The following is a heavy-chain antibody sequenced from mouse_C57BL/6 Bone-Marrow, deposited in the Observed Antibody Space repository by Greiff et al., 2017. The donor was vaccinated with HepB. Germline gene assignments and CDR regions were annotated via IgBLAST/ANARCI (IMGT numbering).Heavy chain of an antibody. CDR1: GFTFSDYG. D-gene: IGHD1-1*01. CDR3: ARTGDYYGSSYWYFDV. CDR2: ISNLAYSI. Sequence: EVQGVESGGGLVQPGGSLKLSCAASGFTFSDYGMAWVRQAPRKGPEWVAFISNLAYSIYYADTVTGRFTISRENAKNTLYLEMSSLRSEDTAMYYCARTGDYYGSSYWYFDVWGTGTTVTVSA. J-gene: IGHJ1*03. V-gene: IGHV5-15*01.